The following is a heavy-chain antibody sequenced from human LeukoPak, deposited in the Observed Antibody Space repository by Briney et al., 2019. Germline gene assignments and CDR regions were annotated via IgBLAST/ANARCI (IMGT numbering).Heavy chain of an antibody. J-gene: IGHJ4*02. Sequence: SETLSLTCAVYGGSFSGYYWSWIRQPPGKGLEWIGEINHSGSTNYNPSLKSRVTISVDTSKNQFSLKLSSVTAADTAVYYCARRSVGDILTGYYDFDYWGQGTLVTVSS. V-gene: IGHV4-34*01. D-gene: IGHD3-9*01. CDR2: INHSGST. CDR3: ARRSVGDILTGYYDFDY. CDR1: GGSFSGYY.